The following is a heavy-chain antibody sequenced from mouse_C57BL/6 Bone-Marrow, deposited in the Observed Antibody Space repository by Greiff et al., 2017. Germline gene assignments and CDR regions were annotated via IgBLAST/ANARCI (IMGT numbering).Heavy chain of an antibody. CDR3: ARRARSNYFYWYFDG. Sequence: QVTLKVSGPGILQSSQTLSLTCSFSGFSLSTSGMGVSWIRQPSGKGLEWLAHIYWDADKRSTPSLQRRLTISKDTSRNQVFLKITSVDTADTATYYCARRARSNYFYWYFDGWGTGTTVTVSS. CDR1: GFSLSTSGMG. D-gene: IGHD2-5*01. CDR2: IYWDADK. J-gene: IGHJ1*03. V-gene: IGHV8-12*01.